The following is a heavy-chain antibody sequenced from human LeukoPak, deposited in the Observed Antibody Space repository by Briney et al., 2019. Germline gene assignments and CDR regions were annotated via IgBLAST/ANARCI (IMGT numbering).Heavy chain of an antibody. CDR3: ARVYGSGSYFDY. D-gene: IGHD3-10*01. V-gene: IGHV3-74*01. CDR2: INSDGSST. CDR1: GFTFSNTW. J-gene: IGHJ4*02. Sequence: GGSLRLSCAASGFTFSNTWMHWVRQAPGKGLVWVSRINSDGSSTSYADSVKGRFTISRDNAKNTLYLQMNSLRVGDTAVYYCARVYGSGSYFDYWGQGTLVTVSS.